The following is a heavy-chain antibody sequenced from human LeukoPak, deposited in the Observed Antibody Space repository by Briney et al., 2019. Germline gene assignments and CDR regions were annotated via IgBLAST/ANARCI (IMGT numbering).Heavy chain of an antibody. CDR1: GDLSTYY. CDR2: IYYSGST. D-gene: IGHD3-3*01. J-gene: IGHJ4*02. Sequence: KPSETLSLTCTVSGDLSTYYWSWIRQPPGKGLEWIGYIYYSGSTNYNPFLKSRVTISVDTSKNQFSLKLSSVTAADTAVYYCAREAGDFWSGPYYFDYWGQGTLVTVSS. CDR3: AREAGDFWSGPYYFDY. V-gene: IGHV4-59*01.